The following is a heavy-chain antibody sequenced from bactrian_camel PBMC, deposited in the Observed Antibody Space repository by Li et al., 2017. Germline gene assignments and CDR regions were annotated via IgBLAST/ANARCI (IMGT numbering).Heavy chain of an antibody. V-gene: IGHV3S53*01. CDR1: GYTGRPVC. CDR2: IDSDGNT. CDR3: ATRRYCTSISPAAFGN. J-gene: IGHJ4*01. Sequence: VQLVESGGGSVQAGGSLRLSCAASGYTGRPVCVGWFRQAPGKEREGVAIIDSDGNTVYADSVKGRFTISKDNAKNTLYLQMNSLKAEDTAMYYCATRRYCTSISPAAFGNWGQGTQVTVS. D-gene: IGHD1*01.